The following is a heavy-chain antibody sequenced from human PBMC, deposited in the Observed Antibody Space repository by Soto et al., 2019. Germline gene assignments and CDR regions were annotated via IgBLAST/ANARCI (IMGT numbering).Heavy chain of an antibody. V-gene: IGHV4-59*11. J-gene: IGHJ4*02. CDR3: AREVTMVRAFDY. CDR1: GGSISSHY. D-gene: IGHD3-10*01. CDR2: IYYNGIT. Sequence: SLTCTVSGGSISSHYWSWIRQPPGKGLEWIGSIYYNGITYYNPSLKSRVAMSVDTSKIQFSLRLSSVTAADTAVYYCAREVTMVRAFDYWGQGTLVTVSS.